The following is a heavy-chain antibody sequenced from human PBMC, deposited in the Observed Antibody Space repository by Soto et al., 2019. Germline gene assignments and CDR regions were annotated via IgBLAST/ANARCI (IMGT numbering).Heavy chain of an antibody. J-gene: IGHJ6*02. Sequence: PGASLKISCKGSGYSFTSYWIGGVGQMPVKGLEWMGIIYPGDSDTRYSPSFQGQVTISADKSISTAYLQWSSLKASDTAMYYCARGYCSGGSCYSNYYYYGMDVWGQGTTVTVSS. D-gene: IGHD2-15*01. CDR2: IYPGDSDT. CDR1: GYSFTSYW. CDR3: ARGYCSGGSCYSNYYYYGMDV. V-gene: IGHV5-51*01.